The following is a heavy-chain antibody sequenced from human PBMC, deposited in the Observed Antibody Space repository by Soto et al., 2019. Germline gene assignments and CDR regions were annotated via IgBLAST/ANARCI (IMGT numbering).Heavy chain of an antibody. J-gene: IGHJ4*02. D-gene: IGHD4-17*01. CDR2: IIPILGIT. CDR1: GGTFSSYT. Sequence: QVQLVQSGAEVKKPGSSVKVSCKASGGTFSSYTISWVRQAPGQGLEWMGRIIPILGITNYAQKFQDRVTITADKSTSTAYMELSSLRSEDTAVYYCARNYGDYSFDYWGQGTLVTVSS. CDR3: ARNYGDYSFDY. V-gene: IGHV1-69*02.